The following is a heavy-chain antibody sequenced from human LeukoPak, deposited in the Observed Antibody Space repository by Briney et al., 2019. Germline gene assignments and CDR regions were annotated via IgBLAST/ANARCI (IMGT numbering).Heavy chain of an antibody. Sequence: PGGSLRLSCAASGFTFSSYGMHWVRQAPGKGLEWVAVIWYDGSNKYYADSAKGRFTISRDNSKNTLYLQMNSLRAEDTAVYYCAKIADYGDRRTYYMDVWGKGTTVTVSS. V-gene: IGHV3-33*06. CDR2: IWYDGSNK. J-gene: IGHJ6*03. CDR3: AKIADYGDRRTYYMDV. CDR1: GFTFSSYG. D-gene: IGHD4-17*01.